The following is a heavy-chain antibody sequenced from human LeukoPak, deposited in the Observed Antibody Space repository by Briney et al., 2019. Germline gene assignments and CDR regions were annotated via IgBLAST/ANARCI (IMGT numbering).Heavy chain of an antibody. Sequence: GASVKVSCKASGYTFTSYGISWVRQAPGQGLEWTGWISAYNGNTNYAQKLQGRVTMTTDTSTSTAYMELRSLRSDDTAVYYCARISRDSGSYRRWFDPWGQGTLVTVSS. CDR2: ISAYNGNT. J-gene: IGHJ5*02. CDR1: GYTFTSYG. V-gene: IGHV1-18*01. CDR3: ARISRDSGSYRRWFDP. D-gene: IGHD1-26*01.